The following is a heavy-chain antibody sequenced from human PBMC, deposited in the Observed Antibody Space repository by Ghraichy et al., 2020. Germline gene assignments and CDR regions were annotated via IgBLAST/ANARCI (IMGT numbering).Heavy chain of an antibody. CDR1: GGTFSTYA. J-gene: IGHJ4*02. CDR2: IIHVLDLV. V-gene: IGHV1-69*04. CDR3: AREAGYYYDSSTTPYSLAH. D-gene: IGHD3-22*01. Sequence: SVKVSCKASGGTFSTYAISWVRQAPGQGLEWMGRIIHVLDLVDYAPKIQGRVTITADKSTDTAYMELSSLRSDDTAVYYCAREAGYYYDSSTTPYSLAHWGQGTLVTVSS.